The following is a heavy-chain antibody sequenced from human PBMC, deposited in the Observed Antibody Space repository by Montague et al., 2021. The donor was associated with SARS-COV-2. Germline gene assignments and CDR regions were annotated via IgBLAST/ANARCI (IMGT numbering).Heavy chain of an antibody. Sequence: SRRLSCAASGFTFDDYAMHWVRQAPGKGLEWVSGISWNSGSIGYADSVKGRFTISRDNAKNSLYLQMNSLRAEDTALYYCAKTTGSGWSPKYYYGMDVWGQGTTVTVSS. J-gene: IGHJ6*02. CDR1: GFTFDDYA. CDR2: ISWNSGSI. D-gene: IGHD6-19*01. CDR3: AKTTGSGWSPKYYYGMDV. V-gene: IGHV3-9*01.